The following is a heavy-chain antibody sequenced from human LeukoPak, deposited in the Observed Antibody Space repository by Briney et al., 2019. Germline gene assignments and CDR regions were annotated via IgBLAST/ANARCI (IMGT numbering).Heavy chain of an antibody. Sequence: TGGSLRLSCAASGFTFSSYDMNWVRQAPGKGLEWISDISSSGSTIYYADPVKGRFTISRDNAKNSLYLQMNSLRVEDTAVYYCAGGRGWMVEYWGQGTLVSVSS. V-gene: IGHV3-48*03. CDR3: AGGRGWMVEY. CDR2: ISSSGSTI. J-gene: IGHJ4*02. CDR1: GFTFSSYD. D-gene: IGHD5-12*01.